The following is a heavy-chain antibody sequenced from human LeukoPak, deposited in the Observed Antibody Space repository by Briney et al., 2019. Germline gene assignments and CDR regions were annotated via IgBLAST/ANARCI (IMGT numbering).Heavy chain of an antibody. Sequence: PGGSLTLSCAASGFTFSSYFMHWVGQAPGKGLVWLSRVSSDGTYTEYADSVKGRFTISRDNAKDTLYLQVNSLRAEDTAVYYCAITVDCRATTDCYSYFHHWGQGTLVTVSS. V-gene: IGHV3-74*03. D-gene: IGHD2-21*02. J-gene: IGHJ1*01. CDR1: GFTFSSYF. CDR3: AITVDCRATTDCYSYFHH. CDR2: VSSDGTYT.